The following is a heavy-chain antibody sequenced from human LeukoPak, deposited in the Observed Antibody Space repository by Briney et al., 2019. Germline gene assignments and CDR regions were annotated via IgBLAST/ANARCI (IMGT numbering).Heavy chain of an antibody. J-gene: IGHJ4*02. D-gene: IGHD3-10*01. V-gene: IGHV3-30*03. CDR1: GFTFSSYG. CDR3: ARDAPDITNPLVDY. Sequence: PGGSLRLSCAASGFTFSSYGMSWVRQAPGKGLEWVAVISYDGSNKYYADSVKGRFTISRDNSKNTLYLQMNSLRAEDTAVYYCARDAPDITNPLVDYWGQGTLVTVSS. CDR2: ISYDGSNK.